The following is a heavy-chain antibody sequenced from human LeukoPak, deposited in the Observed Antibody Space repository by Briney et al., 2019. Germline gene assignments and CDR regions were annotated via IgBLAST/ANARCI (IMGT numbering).Heavy chain of an antibody. CDR2: ITPNSGAT. V-gene: IGHV1-2*02. CDR3: ATWGSGWYF. Sequence: GASVKVSCTASGYTFTGYYMHWVRQAPGQGLEWMGWITPNSGATNYAQKFQGRVTMTRHTSISTAYMELTRLTSDDSAVYYCATWGSGWYFWGQGTLVTVS. J-gene: IGHJ4*02. CDR1: GYTFTGYY. D-gene: IGHD5-18*01.